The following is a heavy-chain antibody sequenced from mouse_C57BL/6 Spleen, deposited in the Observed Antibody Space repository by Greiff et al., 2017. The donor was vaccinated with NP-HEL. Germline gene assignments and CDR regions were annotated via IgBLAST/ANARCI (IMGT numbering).Heavy chain of an antibody. CDR1: GYAFTNYL. CDR2: INPGSGGT. CDR3: ARGDQLKGYFDY. J-gene: IGHJ2*01. V-gene: IGHV1-54*01. D-gene: IGHD4-1*02. Sequence: QVQLQQSGAELVRPGTSVKVSCKASGYAFTNYLIEWVKQRPGQGLEWIGVINPGSGGTNYNEKFKGKLTLTADKSASTAYMQLSSLTSEDSAVYFCARGDQLKGYFDYWGQGTTLTVSS.